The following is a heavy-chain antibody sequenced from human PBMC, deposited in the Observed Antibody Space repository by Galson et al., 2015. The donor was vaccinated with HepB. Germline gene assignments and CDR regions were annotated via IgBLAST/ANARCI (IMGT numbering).Heavy chain of an antibody. J-gene: IGHJ5*02. CDR2: IYYSGQT. D-gene: IGHD7-27*01. Sequence: SETLSLTCTVSGGSISSIRYYWGWLRQSPGKGLEWIGSIYYSGQTHYNPSLKSRVTIFVDTSKNQFSLKLTSVTAADTAVYYCGRQGSSLSTGTGIDPWGQGTLVTVSS. CDR1: GGSISSIRYY. CDR3: GRQGSSLSTGTGIDP. V-gene: IGHV4-39*01.